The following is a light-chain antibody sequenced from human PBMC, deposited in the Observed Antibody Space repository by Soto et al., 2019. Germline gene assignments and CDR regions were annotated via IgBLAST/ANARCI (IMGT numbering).Light chain of an antibody. CDR1: SSDVGGYNY. Sequence: QSVLTQPGSESGSPGQAVTISCTGTSSDVGGYNYVSWYQQHPGKAPKLMIYDVSSRPSGVSNRFSGSKSGNTASLTISGLQAEDEADYYCSSYTSSSTPFYVFGTGTKVTVL. V-gene: IGLV2-14*01. J-gene: IGLJ1*01. CDR2: DVS. CDR3: SSYTSSSTPFYV.